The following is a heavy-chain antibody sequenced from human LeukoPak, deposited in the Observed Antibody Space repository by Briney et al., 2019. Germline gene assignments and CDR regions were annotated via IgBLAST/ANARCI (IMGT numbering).Heavy chain of an antibody. CDR2: IGNSGNTM. D-gene: IGHD2-15*01. V-gene: IGHV3-48*03. CDR3: ARPDIVVVVAATGYAFDI. J-gene: IGHJ3*02. Sequence: GGSLRLSCAASGFTFRSSEMNWVRQAPGKGLEWVSYIGNSGNTMYADSVKGRFTISRDNAKNTLYLQMNSLRAEDTAVYCCARPDIVVVVAATGYAFDIWGQGTMVTVSS. CDR1: GFTFRSSE.